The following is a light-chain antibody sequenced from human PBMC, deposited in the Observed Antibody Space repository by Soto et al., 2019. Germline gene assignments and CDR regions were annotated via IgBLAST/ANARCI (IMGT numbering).Light chain of an antibody. CDR1: SSDVGGYNY. CDR2: EVS. CDR3: SSYTSISTLV. Sequence: QSALTQPASVSGSPGQSITISCTGTSSDVGGYNYVSWYQQHPGKAPKLMIYEVSNRPSGVSNRFSGSKSGNTDSLTISGLQAEDEADYYCSSYTSISTLVFGGGTKLTVL. J-gene: IGLJ2*01. V-gene: IGLV2-14*01.